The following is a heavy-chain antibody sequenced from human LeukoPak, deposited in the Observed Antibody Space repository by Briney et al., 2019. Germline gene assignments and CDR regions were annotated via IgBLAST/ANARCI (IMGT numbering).Heavy chain of an antibody. D-gene: IGHD6-6*01. J-gene: IGHJ4*02. Sequence: GGSLRLSCAASGFTFGDYYMSWIRQAPGKGLEWVSYISSSGSTIYYADSVKGRFTISRDNAKNSLYLQMNSLRAEDTAVYYCAREGFSSSSSMYFDYWGQGTLVTVSS. CDR2: ISSSGSTI. CDR3: AREGFSSSSSMYFDY. V-gene: IGHV3-11*01. CDR1: GFTFGDYY.